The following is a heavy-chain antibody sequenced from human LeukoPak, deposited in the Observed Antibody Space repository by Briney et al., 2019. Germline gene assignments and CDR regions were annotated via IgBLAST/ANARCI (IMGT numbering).Heavy chain of an antibody. D-gene: IGHD1-14*01. CDR3: ARLSGSTGPRERGIYYYYGFDV. Sequence: PSETLSLTCTVSGGSISSSNYYWGCIRQPPGKGLEWIGSFYYSGSTYYNPSLKSRVTISVDTSKNQFSLNLRSVTAADTAVYYCARLSGSTGPRERGIYYYYGFDVWGQGITVTVS. CDR1: GGSISSSNYY. J-gene: IGHJ6*02. CDR2: FYYSGST. V-gene: IGHV4-39*01.